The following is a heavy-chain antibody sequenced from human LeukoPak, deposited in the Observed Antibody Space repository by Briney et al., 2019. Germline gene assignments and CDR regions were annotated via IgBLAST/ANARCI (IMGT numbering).Heavy chain of an antibody. CDR3: ARDDSRGTTDY. V-gene: IGHV1-69*05. CDR1: GGTFSSYA. D-gene: IGHD3-16*01. J-gene: IGHJ4*02. Sequence: SVKVSCKASGGTFSSYAISWVRQAPGQGLEWMGGIIPIFGTANYAQKFQGRVTLTTDESTSTASMDRSSLRSEDTAVYYCARDDSRGTTDYWGQGTLVTVSS. CDR2: IIPIFGTA.